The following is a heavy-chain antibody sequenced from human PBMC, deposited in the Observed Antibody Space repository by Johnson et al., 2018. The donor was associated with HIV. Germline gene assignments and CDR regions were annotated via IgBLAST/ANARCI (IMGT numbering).Heavy chain of an antibody. D-gene: IGHD5-18*01. Sequence: VQLVESEGGVVQPGRSLRLSCAASGFAFSSYAMHWVRHAPGKGLEWVSYISRSGSTIYYADSVKGRFPISRDNAKNSLYLQMNSLRAEDTAVYYCARDRGRGGYSYGRGDAFDIWGQGTMVTVSS. V-gene: IGHV3-48*04. CDR2: ISRSGSTI. J-gene: IGHJ3*02. CDR3: ARDRGRGGYSYGRGDAFDI. CDR1: GFAFSSYA.